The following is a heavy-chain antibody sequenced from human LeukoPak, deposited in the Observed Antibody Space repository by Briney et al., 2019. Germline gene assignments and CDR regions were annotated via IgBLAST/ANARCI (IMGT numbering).Heavy chain of an antibody. CDR1: GYSFTSYW. V-gene: IGHV5-51*01. J-gene: IGHJ4*02. D-gene: IGHD4-17*01. Sequence: GESLKISCQGSGYSFTSYWLGWVRQTPGKGLEWMGIIYPGDSDTRYRPSFQGQVNISADTSIRTAYLQWSILKASDTAMYYCARRYGVLDYWGQGTLVTVSS. CDR2: IYPGDSDT. CDR3: ARRYGVLDY.